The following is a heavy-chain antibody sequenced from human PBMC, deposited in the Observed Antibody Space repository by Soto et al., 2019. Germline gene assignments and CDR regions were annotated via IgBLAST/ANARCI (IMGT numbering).Heavy chain of an antibody. D-gene: IGHD6-6*01. CDR2: INHSGST. V-gene: IGHV4-34*01. CDR1: GGSFSGYY. CDR3: ARGIAARSSALPRHANHDAFDI. J-gene: IGHJ3*02. Sequence: QVQLQQWGAGLLKPSETLSLTCAVYGGSFSGYYWSWIRQPPGKGLEWIGEINHSGSTNYNPSLKSRVTISVDTSKNQFSLKLSSVTAADTAVYYCARGIAARSSALPRHANHDAFDIWGQGTMVTVSS.